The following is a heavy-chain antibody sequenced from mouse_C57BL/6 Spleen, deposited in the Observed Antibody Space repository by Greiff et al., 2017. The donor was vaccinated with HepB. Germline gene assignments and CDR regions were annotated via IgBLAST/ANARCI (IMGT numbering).Heavy chain of an antibody. V-gene: IGHV1-64*01. J-gene: IGHJ2*01. D-gene: IGHD4-1*01. CDR3: ARKKLTLYYFDY. Sequence: VQLQQSGAELVKPGASVKLSCKASGYTFTSYWMHWVKQRPGQGLEWIGMIHPNSGSTNYNEKFKSKATLTVDKSSSTAYMQLSSLTSEDSAVYYCARKKLTLYYFDYWGQGTTLTVSS. CDR1: GYTFTSYW. CDR2: IHPNSGST.